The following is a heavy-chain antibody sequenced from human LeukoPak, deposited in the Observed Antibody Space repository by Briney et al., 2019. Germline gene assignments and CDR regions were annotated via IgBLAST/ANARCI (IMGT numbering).Heavy chain of an antibody. CDR3: ARARIAAPLLDY. CDR1: GFSLSSYS. V-gene: IGHV3-21*01. Sequence: PGGSLRLSCAASGFSLSSYSMNWVRQAPGKGLEWVSYISSSNGYIYYADSVKGRFTISRDNAKNSLYLQVNTLRAEDTAVYYCARARIAAPLLDYWGQGTLVTVSS. J-gene: IGHJ4*02. CDR2: ISSSNGYI. D-gene: IGHD6-13*01.